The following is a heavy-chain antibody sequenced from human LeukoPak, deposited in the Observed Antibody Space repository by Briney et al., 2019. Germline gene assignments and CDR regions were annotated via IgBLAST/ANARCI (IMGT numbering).Heavy chain of an antibody. CDR2: ISGSGGST. CDR1: GLTFSSYA. CDR3: AKRTTPNSGSSYNWFYP. J-gene: IGHJ5*02. Sequence: GGSLRLSCAASGLTFSSYAMSWVRQAPGKGQEWVSAISGSGGSTYYADSVKGRFTISRDNSKNTLYLQMNSLRAEDPAVYYCAKRTTPNSGSSYNWFYPWGQGTLVTASS. V-gene: IGHV3-23*01. D-gene: IGHD1-26*01.